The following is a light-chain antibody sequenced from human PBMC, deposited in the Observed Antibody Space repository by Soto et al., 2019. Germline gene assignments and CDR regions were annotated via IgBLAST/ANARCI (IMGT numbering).Light chain of an antibody. CDR2: DAS. CDR3: TQSPTT. J-gene: IGKJ1*01. CDR1: QSVSSY. Sequence: EIVLTQSPATLSLSPGERATLSCRASQSVSSYLAWYQQKPGQAPRLLIYDASNRATGIPARFSGSGSGTDFTLTISSLEPENFAVYYSTQSPTTFGQGTEVDTK. V-gene: IGKV3-11*01.